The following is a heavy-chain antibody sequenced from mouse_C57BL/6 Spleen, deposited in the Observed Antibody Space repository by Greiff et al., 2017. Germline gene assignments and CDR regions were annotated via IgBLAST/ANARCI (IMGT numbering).Heavy chain of an antibody. D-gene: IGHD3-1*01. CDR1: GYTFTSYD. V-gene: IGHV1-85*01. CDR2: IYPRDGST. J-gene: IGHJ1*03. Sequence: QVHVKQSGPELVKPGASVKLSCKASGYTFTSYDINWVKQRPGQGLEWIGWIYPRDGSTKYNEKFKGKATLTVDTSSSTAYMELHSLTSEDSAVYFCARRGAFGYFDVWGTGTTVTVSS. CDR3: ARRGAFGYFDV.